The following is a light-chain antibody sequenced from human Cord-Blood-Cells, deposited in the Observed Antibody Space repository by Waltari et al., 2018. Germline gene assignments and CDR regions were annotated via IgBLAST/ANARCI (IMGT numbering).Light chain of an antibody. J-gene: IGKJ2*01. CDR3: QQYNSYS. CDR2: DAS. Sequence: DIQMTQSPSTLSASVGDRVTITCRASQSISSWLAWYQQEPGKAPKLLIYDASVLESGVPSRFSGSGSGTEFTLTISSLQPDDFATYDCQQYNSYSFGQGTKLEIK. CDR1: QSISSW. V-gene: IGKV1-5*01.